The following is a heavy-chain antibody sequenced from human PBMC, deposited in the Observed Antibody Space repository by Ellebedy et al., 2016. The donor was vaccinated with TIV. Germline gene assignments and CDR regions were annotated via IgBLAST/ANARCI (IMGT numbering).Heavy chain of an antibody. CDR1: GFTFGSYS. D-gene: IGHD1-26*01. V-gene: IGHV3-21*01. CDR2: ITTSSSYR. J-gene: IGHJ4*02. CDR3: ARYHGGGNYYPDIDC. Sequence: PGGSLRLSCAASGFTFGSYSMKWVRQAPGKGLEWVSFITTSSSYRYYADSVKGRFTISRDNAKNSLYLQMNSLRAEDTAIYYCARYHGGGNYYPDIDCWGQGTLVTVSS.